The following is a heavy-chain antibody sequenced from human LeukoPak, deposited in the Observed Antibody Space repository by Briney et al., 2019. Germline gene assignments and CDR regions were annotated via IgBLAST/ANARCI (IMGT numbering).Heavy chain of an antibody. CDR2: IYHSGST. V-gene: IGHV4-30-2*01. D-gene: IGHD3-10*01. CDR3: ARKPPWGITMVRGVDYWFDP. CDR1: GASISSGGYS. Sequence: PSQTLSLTCAVSGASISSGGYSWNWIRQPPGKGLEWIGCIYHSGSTYYNPSLKSRVTISVDTSKNQFSLKLSSVTAADTAVYYCARKPPWGITMVRGVDYWFDPWGQGTLVTVSS. J-gene: IGHJ5*02.